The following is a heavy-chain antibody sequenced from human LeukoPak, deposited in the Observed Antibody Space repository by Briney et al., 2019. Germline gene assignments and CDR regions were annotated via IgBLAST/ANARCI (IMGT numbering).Heavy chain of an antibody. J-gene: IGHJ6*03. CDR3: ARVKYQCMDV. Sequence: SETLSLTCTVSGGSISSHYWSWIRQPPGKGLEWIGYIYYSGSTNYNPSLKSRVTISVDTSKNQFSLNLSSVTAADTAVYYCARVKYQCMDVWGKGTTVTVSS. D-gene: IGHD2-2*01. CDR2: IYYSGST. V-gene: IGHV4-59*11. CDR1: GGSISSHY.